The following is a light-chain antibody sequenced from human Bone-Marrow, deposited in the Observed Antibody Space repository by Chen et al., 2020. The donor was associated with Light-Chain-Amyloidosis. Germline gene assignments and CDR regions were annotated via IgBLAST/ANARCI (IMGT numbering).Light chain of an antibody. CDR1: KLGDKY. CDR3: QAWNLGSFV. Sequence: SSDLTQPPSVSVSPGQTASVTCSGNKLGDKYVCWYQQKAGQSPVLVIYQDTKRPSGIPERFSASNSGNTATLTVSGTQAIDEADYYCQAWNLGSFVFGTGTTVTVL. CDR2: QDT. J-gene: IGLJ1*01. V-gene: IGLV3-1*01.